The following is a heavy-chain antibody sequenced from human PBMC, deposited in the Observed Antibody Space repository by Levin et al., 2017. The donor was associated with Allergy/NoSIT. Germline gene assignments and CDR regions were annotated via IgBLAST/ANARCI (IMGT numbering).Heavy chain of an antibody. D-gene: IGHD1-1*01. J-gene: IGHJ6*02. Sequence: GGSLRLSCGASGFFNSYAMIWVRQAPGKGLEWVSTISGSGISYYADSVKGRFTISRDDSIKTVFLQMSGLRAEDTAMYFCAKSPATFSFMDVWGQGTTVTVSS. CDR3: AKSPATFSFMDV. CDR1: GFFNSYA. CDR2: ISGSGIS. V-gene: IGHV3-23*01.